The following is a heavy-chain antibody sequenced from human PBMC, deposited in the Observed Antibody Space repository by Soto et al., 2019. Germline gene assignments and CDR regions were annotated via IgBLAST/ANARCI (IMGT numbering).Heavy chain of an antibody. V-gene: IGHV3-23*01. CDR3: AKDMGGLVGMDV. CDR1: GFTFSSYA. J-gene: IGHJ6*02. CDR2: ISGSSGST. Sequence: EVQLLESGGGLVQPGGSLRLSCAASGFTFSSYAMSWVRQAPGKGLEWVSGISGSSGSTYYAESVKGRFTSSRDNSKNTLYLQMNSLRGEDTAVYYCAKDMGGLVGMDVWSQGTTGTVFS. D-gene: IGHD3-3*01.